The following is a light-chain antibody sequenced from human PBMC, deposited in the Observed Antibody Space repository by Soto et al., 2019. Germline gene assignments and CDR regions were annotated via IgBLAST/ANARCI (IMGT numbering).Light chain of an antibody. J-gene: IGKJ4*01. Sequence: EIVLTQSPGTLSLSPGERATLSCRASQSVSSNYLAWYQQKPGQAPRLLIYGASTSATGIPDRISGSGSGTDFTLTISRLEPEDFAGYYCLQYGRSPPLIFGGGTKVEIK. CDR1: QSVSSNY. V-gene: IGKV3-20*01. CDR2: GAS. CDR3: LQYGRSPPLI.